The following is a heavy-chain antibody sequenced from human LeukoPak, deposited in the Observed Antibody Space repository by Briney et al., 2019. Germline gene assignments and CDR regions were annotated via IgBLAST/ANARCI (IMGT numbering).Heavy chain of an antibody. V-gene: IGHV3-64*01. CDR3: AREVGADGFDY. Sequence: PGGSLRLSCAASGFTFSSYAMHWVRQAPGKGLEYVSAISSNGGSTYYANSVKGRFTISRDNSKNTLYLQMGSLRAEDMAVYYCAREVGADGFDYWGQGTLVTVSS. CDR1: GFTFSSYA. J-gene: IGHJ4*02. CDR2: ISSNGGST. D-gene: IGHD1-26*01.